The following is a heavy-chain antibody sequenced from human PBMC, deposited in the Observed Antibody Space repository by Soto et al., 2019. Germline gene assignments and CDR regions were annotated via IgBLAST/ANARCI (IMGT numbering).Heavy chain of an antibody. V-gene: IGHV3-23*01. CDR3: ARGGYCSSTSCYDWFDP. D-gene: IGHD2-2*01. Sequence: GGSLRLACAASGFTFSSYAMSWVRQAPGKGLEWVSAISGSGGSTYYADSVKGRFTISRDNSKNTLYLQMNSLRAEDTAVYYCARGGYCSSTSCYDWFDPWGQGTLVTVSS. J-gene: IGHJ5*02. CDR1: GFTFSSYA. CDR2: ISGSGGST.